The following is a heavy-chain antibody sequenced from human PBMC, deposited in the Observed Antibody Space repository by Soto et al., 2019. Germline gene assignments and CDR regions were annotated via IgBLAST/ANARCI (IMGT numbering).Heavy chain of an antibody. Sequence: KPSETLSLTCAVSGGSISSGGYSWSWIRQPPGKGLEWIGYIYHSGSTYYNPSLKSRVTISVGRSKNQFSLKLSSVTAADTAVYYFARAGAYCGGDCYRSGFDIWGQGTMGTVSS. CDR3: ARAGAYCGGDCYRSGFDI. D-gene: IGHD2-21*02. V-gene: IGHV4-30-2*01. CDR1: GGSISSGGYS. CDR2: IYHSGST. J-gene: IGHJ3*02.